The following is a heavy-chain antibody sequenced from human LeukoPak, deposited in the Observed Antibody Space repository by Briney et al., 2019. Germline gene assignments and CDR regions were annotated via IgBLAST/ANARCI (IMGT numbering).Heavy chain of an antibody. Sequence: GGSLRLSCVASGLPIADFAMHWVRQAPGKGLEWVSLISGDGVSTFYTDSVRGRFSITRDNTKNSLYLEMNSLRTEDTAMYYCAKESGKFDYWGQGTLVAVSS. CDR3: AKESGKFDY. J-gene: IGHJ4*02. V-gene: IGHV3-43*02. CDR2: ISGDGVST. CDR1: GLPIADFA.